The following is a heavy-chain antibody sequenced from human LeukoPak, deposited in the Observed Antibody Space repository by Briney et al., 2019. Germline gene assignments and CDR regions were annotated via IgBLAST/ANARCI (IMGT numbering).Heavy chain of an antibody. CDR1: GGSISSSSYY. V-gene: IGHV4-39*07. D-gene: IGHD5-18*01. J-gene: IGHJ3*02. CDR3: AREIMGGTWIQLWLDAFDI. Sequence: SETLSLTCTVSGGSISSSSYYWGWIRQPPGKGLEWIGSIYYSGSTYYNPSLKSRVTISVDTSKNQFSLKLSSVTAADTAVYYCAREIMGGTWIQLWLDAFDIWGQGTMVTVSS. CDR2: IYYSGST.